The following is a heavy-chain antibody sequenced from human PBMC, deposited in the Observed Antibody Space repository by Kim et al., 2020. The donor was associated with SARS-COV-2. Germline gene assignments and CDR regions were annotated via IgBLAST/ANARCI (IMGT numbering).Heavy chain of an antibody. D-gene: IGHD6-19*01. J-gene: IGHJ4*02. CDR3: ARAGSAAVAGSLGY. CDR1: GGSFSGYY. Sequence: SETLSLTCAVYGGSFSGYYWSWIRQPPGKGLEWIGEINHSGSTNYNPSLKSRVTISVDTSKNQFSLKLSSVTAADTAVYYCARAGSAAVAGSLGYWGQGTLVTVYS. V-gene: IGHV4-34*01. CDR2: INHSGST.